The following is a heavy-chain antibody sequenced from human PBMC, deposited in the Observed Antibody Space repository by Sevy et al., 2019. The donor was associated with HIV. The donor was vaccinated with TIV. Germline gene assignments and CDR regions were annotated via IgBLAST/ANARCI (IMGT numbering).Heavy chain of an antibody. V-gene: IGHV3-7*03. D-gene: IGHD2-2*01. J-gene: IGHJ6*02. CDR1: GFTFSNYW. CDR2: IKRDGSEK. CDR3: ARDCSSANCLWGMDV. Sequence: GGSLRLSCAASGFTFSNYWMSWVRQAPGKGLEWVANIKRDGSEKYYVASVKGLFIISRDNAKTSLYLQMNSLRVEDTAMYYCARDCSSANCLWGMDVWGQGTMVTVSS.